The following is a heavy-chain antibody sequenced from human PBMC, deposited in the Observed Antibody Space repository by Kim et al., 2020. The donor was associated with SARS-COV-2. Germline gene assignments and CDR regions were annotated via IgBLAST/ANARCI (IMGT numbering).Heavy chain of an antibody. CDR1: GYTFTSYG. J-gene: IGHJ1*01. Sequence: ASVKVSCKASGYTFTSYGISWVRQAPGQGLEWMGWISAYNGNTNYAQKLQGRVTMTTDTSTSTAYMELRSLRSDDTAVYYCAGGYTTAAGTHVGYFQHWGQGTLVTVSS. V-gene: IGHV1-18*01. D-gene: IGHD6-13*01. CDR3: AGGYTTAAGTHVGYFQH. CDR2: ISAYNGNT.